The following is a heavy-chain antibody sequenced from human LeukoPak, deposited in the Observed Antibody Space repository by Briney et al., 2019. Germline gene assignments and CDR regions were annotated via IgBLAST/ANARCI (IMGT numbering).Heavy chain of an antibody. D-gene: IGHD1-26*01. CDR3: ARDVVGATINWFDP. V-gene: IGHV3-7*04. CDR1: GSTFSSYW. Sequence: GGSLRLSCAASGSTFSSYWMSWVRQAPGKGLEWVANIKQDGSEKYYVDSVKGRFTISRDNAKNSLYLQMNSLRAEDTAVYYCARDVVGATINWFDPWGQGTLVTVSS. J-gene: IGHJ5*02. CDR2: IKQDGSEK.